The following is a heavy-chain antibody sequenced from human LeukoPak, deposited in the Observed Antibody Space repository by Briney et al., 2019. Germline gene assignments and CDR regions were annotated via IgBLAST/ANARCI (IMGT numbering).Heavy chain of an antibody. CDR1: GGSFTTYS. D-gene: IGHD5-18*01. J-gene: IGHJ4*02. CDR2: INHTGNT. CDR3: ARVGYSYGTTFDY. Sequence: SETLSLTCAVSGGSFTTYSWSWIRQPPGKGLEWIGEINHTGNTNYNPSLKSRVTISVDTSKNQFSLKLSSVTAADTAVYYCARVGYSYGTTFDYWGQGTLVTVSS. V-gene: IGHV4-34*01.